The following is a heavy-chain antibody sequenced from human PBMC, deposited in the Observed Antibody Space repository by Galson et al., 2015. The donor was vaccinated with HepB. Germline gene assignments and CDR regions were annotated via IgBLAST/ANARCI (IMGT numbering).Heavy chain of an antibody. Sequence: SLRLSCAASGFSFGSYSMNWVRQAPGKGLEWVSSISSSSSYIYYADSVKGRFTISRDNAKNSLYLQMNSLRAEDTAVYYCARVGYYDSSGYVENWFDPWGQGTLVTVSS. CDR1: GFSFGSYS. CDR2: ISSSSSYI. CDR3: ARVGYYDSSGYVENWFDP. V-gene: IGHV3-21*01. D-gene: IGHD3-22*01. J-gene: IGHJ5*01.